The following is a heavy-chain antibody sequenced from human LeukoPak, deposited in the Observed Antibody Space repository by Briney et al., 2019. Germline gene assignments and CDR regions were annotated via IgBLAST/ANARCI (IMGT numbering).Heavy chain of an antibody. CDR1: GFTFSSYA. V-gene: IGHV3-23*01. D-gene: IGHD3-10*01. J-gene: IGHJ3*02. CDR3: AKDWVYTMVRGAMDAFDI. Sequence: GGSLRLSCPASGFTFSSYAMSWVRQAPGKGLGWVSAISGSGGSTYYADSVKGRFTISRDNSKNTLSLQMNSLRAEETAVSDCAKDWVYTMVRGAMDAFDIWGQGTMVTVSS. CDR2: ISGSGGST.